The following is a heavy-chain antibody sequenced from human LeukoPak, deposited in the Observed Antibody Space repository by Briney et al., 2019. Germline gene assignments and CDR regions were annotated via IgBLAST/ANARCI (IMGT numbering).Heavy chain of an antibody. Sequence: ASVKVSCKASGYTFTSYDINWVRQATGQGLEWMGWMNPNSGNTGYAQKFQGRVTMTRNTSISTAYMELSSLRSEDTAVYYCASLISGWYWILYYWGQGTLVTVSS. CDR2: MNPNSGNT. V-gene: IGHV1-8*01. CDR3: ASLISGWYWILYY. J-gene: IGHJ4*02. D-gene: IGHD6-19*01. CDR1: GYTFTSYD.